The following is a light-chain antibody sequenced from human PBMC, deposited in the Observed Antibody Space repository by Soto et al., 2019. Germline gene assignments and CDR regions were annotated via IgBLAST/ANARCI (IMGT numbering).Light chain of an antibody. CDR3: QQYNSAWT. J-gene: IGKJ1*01. Sequence: DIQMTQSPSTLSASVGDRVTITCRASQSVSSWLAWYQQKPGKAPNLLIYTASSLESGVPSRFSGSGSGTEFTLTISSLQPDDFATDYCQQYNSAWTFGQWTTVEIK. V-gene: IGKV1-5*03. CDR2: TAS. CDR1: QSVSSW.